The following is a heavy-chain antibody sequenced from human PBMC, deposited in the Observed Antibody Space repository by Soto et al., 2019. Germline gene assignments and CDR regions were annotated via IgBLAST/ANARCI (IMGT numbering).Heavy chain of an antibody. V-gene: IGHV4-59*01. CDR2: IYYSGST. D-gene: IGHD5-12*01. CDR1: GGSISSYY. CDR3: ARMGYGGYVVY. Sequence: QVQLQESGPGLVKPSETLSLTCTVSGGSISSYYWSWIRQPPGKGLEWIGYIYYSGSTNYNPSLKSXXTXSXXTSKNQFSLKLSSVTAADTAVYYCARMGYGGYVVYWGQGTLVTVSS. J-gene: IGHJ4*02.